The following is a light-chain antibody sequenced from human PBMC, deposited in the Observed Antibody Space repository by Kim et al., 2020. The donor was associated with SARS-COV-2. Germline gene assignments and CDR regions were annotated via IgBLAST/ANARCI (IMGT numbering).Light chain of an antibody. Sequence: EIVLTQSPDTLSLSPGEGATLSCRASQSISSSYLAWYQQKPGQAPRLLIYGASSRATGIPDRFSGSGSGTDFTLTISRLEPEDFAVYYCQQYGSSRRTFGQGTKVEIK. V-gene: IGKV3-20*01. CDR3: QQYGSSRRT. CDR2: GAS. CDR1: QSISSSY. J-gene: IGKJ1*01.